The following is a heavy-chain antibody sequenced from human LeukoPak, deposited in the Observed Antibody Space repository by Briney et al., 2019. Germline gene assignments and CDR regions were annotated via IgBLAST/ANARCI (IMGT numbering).Heavy chain of an antibody. Sequence: GGSLRLSCAAPGFTFSSYGMHWVRQAPGKGLEWVALIWSNGGVTYYADSVKGRFTISRDKSKNTLYLQMKSLRAEDTAVYYCAKGGYDYVEIGYFDYWGQGALVTVSS. J-gene: IGHJ4*03. CDR1: GFTFSSYG. CDR3: AKGGYDYVEIGYFDY. CDR2: IWSNGGVT. D-gene: IGHD5-12*01. V-gene: IGHV3-33*03.